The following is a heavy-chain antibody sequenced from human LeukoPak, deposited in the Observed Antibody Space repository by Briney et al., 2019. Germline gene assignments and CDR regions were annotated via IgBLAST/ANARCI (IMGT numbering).Heavy chain of an antibody. CDR2: IYTSGST. CDR1: GGSISSGSYY. J-gene: IGHJ6*03. V-gene: IGHV4-61*02. CDR3: ARDSGDSGPYYYYMDV. Sequence: TSETLSLTCTVSGGSISSGSYYWSWIRQPAGKGLEWIGRIYTSGSTNYNPSLKSRVTISVDTSRNQFSLKLSSVTAADTAVYYCARDSGDSGPYYYYMDVWGKGTTVTISS. D-gene: IGHD5-12*01.